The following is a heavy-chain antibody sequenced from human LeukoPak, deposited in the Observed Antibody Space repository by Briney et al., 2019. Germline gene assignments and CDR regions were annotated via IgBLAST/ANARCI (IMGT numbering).Heavy chain of an antibody. D-gene: IGHD4-17*01. CDR2: ISYDGSNK. V-gene: IGHV3-30-3*01. J-gene: IGHJ4*02. Sequence: PGGSLRLSCAASGFTFSSYAMHWVRQAPGKGLEWVAVISYDGSNKYYADSVKGRFTISRDNSKNTLYLQMNSLRAEDTAVYYCARLSPYGDYPSLWGQGTLVTVSS. CDR3: ARLSPYGDYPSL. CDR1: GFTFSSYA.